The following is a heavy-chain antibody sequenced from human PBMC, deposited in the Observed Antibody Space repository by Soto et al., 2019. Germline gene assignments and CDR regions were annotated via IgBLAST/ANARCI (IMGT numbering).Heavy chain of an antibody. D-gene: IGHD3-22*01. J-gene: IGHJ3*02. Sequence: RGSLRLSCTASEFTFSDYYMNWIRQAPGKGLEWVSYISNTGRTIYYAASVKGRFTISRDNAKNSLYLQMNSLRAEDTAVYYCARDLYDSSGYYYVEAHAFDIWGQGTMVTVSS. CDR3: ARDLYDSSGYYYVEAHAFDI. CDR2: ISNTGRTI. CDR1: EFTFSDYY. V-gene: IGHV3-11*01.